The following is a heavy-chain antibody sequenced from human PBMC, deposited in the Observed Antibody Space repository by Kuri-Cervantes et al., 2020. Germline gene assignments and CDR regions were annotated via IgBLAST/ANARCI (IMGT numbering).Heavy chain of an antibody. CDR3: ARGYGDYVGWFDP. J-gene: IGHJ5*02. Sequence: GESLKISCAASGFTFSSYAMSWVRQAPGKGLEWVAFIWSDGSNKYYADSVKGRFTISRDNSKNTLYLQMNSLRAEDTAVYYCARGYGDYVGWFDPWGQGTLVTVSS. CDR2: IWSDGSNK. V-gene: IGHV3-33*08. CDR1: GFTFSSYA. D-gene: IGHD4-17*01.